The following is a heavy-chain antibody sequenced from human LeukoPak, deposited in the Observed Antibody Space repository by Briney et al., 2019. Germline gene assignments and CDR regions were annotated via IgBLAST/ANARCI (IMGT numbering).Heavy chain of an antibody. CDR1: GFIFSSYW. V-gene: IGHV3-74*01. J-gene: IGHJ5*01. Sequence: GGSLRLSCAASGFIFSSYWMHWVRQAPGKGLVWVSRIKNDGSSTTYADSVKGRFTISRDNAKNTLYLQMNSLRAEDTAVYYCARGRYSSGYVADSWGQGTLVTVSS. D-gene: IGHD5-18*01. CDR3: ARGRYSSGYVADS. CDR2: IKNDGSST.